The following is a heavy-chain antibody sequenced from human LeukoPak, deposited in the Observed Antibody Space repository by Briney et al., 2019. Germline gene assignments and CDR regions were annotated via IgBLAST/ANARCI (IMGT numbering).Heavy chain of an antibody. V-gene: IGHV3-66*01. D-gene: IGHD3-10*01. J-gene: IGHJ1*01. CDR2: LYSDGTT. CDR3: AGEIYDSGTFFQYFQH. CDR1: GFTVSSNY. Sequence: GGSLRLSCAASGFTVSSNYMSWVRQAPGKGLEWVSVLYSDGTTYYADSVKGRFTISRDNSKNTLYLQMNSLRVEDTAVYYCAGEIYDSGTFFQYFQHWGQGTLVTVSS.